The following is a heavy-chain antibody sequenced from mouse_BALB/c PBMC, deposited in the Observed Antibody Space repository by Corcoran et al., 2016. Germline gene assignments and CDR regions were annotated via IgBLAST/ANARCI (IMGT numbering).Heavy chain of an antibody. V-gene: IGHV9-4*02. CDR1: GYTFTTAG. CDR2: INTHSGVP. Sequence: QIQLVQSGPELKKPGETVRISCKASGYTFTTAGMQWVQKMPGKGLKWIGWINTHSGVPKYAEDFKGRFAFSLETSASTAYLQISNLKNEDTATYFCAREYGNHEGAMDYWGQGTSVTVSS. D-gene: IGHD2-10*02. J-gene: IGHJ4*01. CDR3: AREYGNHEGAMDY.